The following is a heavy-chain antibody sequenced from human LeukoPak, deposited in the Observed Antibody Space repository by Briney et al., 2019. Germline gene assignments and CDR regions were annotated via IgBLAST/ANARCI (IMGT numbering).Heavy chain of an antibody. CDR2: ISGSGGST. CDR1: GFTFSSYA. J-gene: IGHJ4*02. V-gene: IGHV3-23*01. D-gene: IGHD3-10*01. CDR3: ATSVWCGELFPFDY. Sequence: GGSLRLSCAASGFTFSSYAMSWVRQAPGKGLEWVSAISGSGGSTYYADSVKGRFTISRDNSNNTLYLQMYSLRADDTAVYYCATSVWCGELFPFDYRGQGTLVTVSS.